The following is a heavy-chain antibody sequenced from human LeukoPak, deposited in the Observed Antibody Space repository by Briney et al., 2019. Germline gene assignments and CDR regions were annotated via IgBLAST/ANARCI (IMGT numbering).Heavy chain of an antibody. D-gene: IGHD3-10*01. CDR2: IRYDGSNK. V-gene: IGHV3-30*02. CDR1: GFTFSSYG. Sequence: GGSLRLSCAASGFTFSSYGMHWVRQAPGKGLEWVAFIRYDGSNKYYADSVKGRSTISRDNSKNTLYLQMNSLRAEDTAVYYCAKSPTMVRGGIDYWGQGTLVTVSS. CDR3: AKSPTMVRGGIDY. J-gene: IGHJ4*02.